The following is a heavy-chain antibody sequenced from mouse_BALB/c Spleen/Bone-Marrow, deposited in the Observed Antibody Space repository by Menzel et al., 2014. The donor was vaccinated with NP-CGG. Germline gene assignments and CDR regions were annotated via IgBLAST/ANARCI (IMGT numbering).Heavy chain of an antibody. CDR3: TRLHYYGYSAY. D-gene: IGHD1-2*01. CDR2: INPDSSTI. J-gene: IGHJ3*01. Sequence: EVHLVESGGGLVQPGGSLKLSCAAPGFDFSRLWMSWVRQAPGKGLEWIGEINPDSSTINYTPSLKDKFIISRVNAKNTLYLQKSKVRSEDTALYYCTRLHYYGYSAYWGQGTLVTVST. CDR1: GFDFSRLW. V-gene: IGHV4-1*02.